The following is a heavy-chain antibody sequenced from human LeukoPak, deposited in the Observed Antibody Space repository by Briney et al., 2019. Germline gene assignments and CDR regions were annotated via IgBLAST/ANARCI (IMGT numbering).Heavy chain of an antibody. D-gene: IGHD3-22*01. Sequence: GGSLRLSCAASGFTFNNAWMHWVRQAPGKGLEWVGRIKSKTDGETTDYAAPVKGRFTISRDDSKNTLYLQMNSLKTEDTAVYYCTTYYDSSGYYYYNYYYHYYVMDVWGQGTTVTVSS. J-gene: IGHJ6*02. CDR1: GFTFNNAW. CDR2: IKSKTDGETT. V-gene: IGHV3-15*07. CDR3: TTYYDSSGYYYYNYYYHYYVMDV.